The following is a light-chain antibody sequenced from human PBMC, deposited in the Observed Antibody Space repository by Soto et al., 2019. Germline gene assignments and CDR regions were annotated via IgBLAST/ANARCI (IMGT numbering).Light chain of an antibody. CDR3: AAWDDSLNGYV. CDR2: SYN. J-gene: IGLJ1*01. V-gene: IGLV1-44*01. CDR1: SSNIGGEA. Sequence: QSALTQPPSTSGTPGQRVTISCSGSSSNIGGEAVNWYQQLPGTAPKLLIYSYNQRPSGVPDRFSGSKSGTSASLAISGLQSEDEADYICAAWDDSLNGYVFGTGTKLTVL.